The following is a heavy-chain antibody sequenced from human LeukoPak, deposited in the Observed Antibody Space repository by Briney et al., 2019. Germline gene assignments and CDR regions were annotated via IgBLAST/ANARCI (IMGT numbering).Heavy chain of an antibody. Sequence: SETLSLTCTVSGGSISSGGYYWRWIRQHPGKGLEWIGYIYYSGSTYYNPSLKSRVTISVDTSKNQFSLKLSSVTAADTAVYYCASSLRALLAFDIWGQGTMVTVSS. V-gene: IGHV4-31*03. J-gene: IGHJ3*02. CDR1: GGSISSGGYY. CDR3: ASSLRALLAFDI. CDR2: IYYSGST.